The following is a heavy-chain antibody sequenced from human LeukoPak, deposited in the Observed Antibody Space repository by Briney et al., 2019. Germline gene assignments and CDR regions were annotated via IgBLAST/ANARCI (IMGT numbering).Heavy chain of an antibody. CDR2: IYHSGST. J-gene: IGHJ4*02. D-gene: IGHD3-10*01. CDR3: ASRSGSPWGPDY. CDR1: GGSISSSNW. Sequence: SGTLSLTCAVSGGSISSSNWWSWVRQPPGKGLEWIGEIYHSGSTNYNPSLKSRVTISVDKSKNQFSLRLTSVTAADTAVYYCASRSGSPWGPDYWGQGTLVTVSS. V-gene: IGHV4-4*02.